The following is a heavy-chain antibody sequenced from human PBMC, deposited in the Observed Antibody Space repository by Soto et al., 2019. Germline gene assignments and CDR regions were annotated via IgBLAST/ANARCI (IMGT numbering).Heavy chain of an antibody. CDR3: ARNPVNYDILTGYYSYYFDY. J-gene: IGHJ4*02. V-gene: IGHV1-69*02. Sequence: QVQLVQSGAEVKKPGSSVKVSCKASGGTFSSYTISWVRQAPGQGLEWMGRIIPILGIANYAQKFQGRVTINADKSTSTAYMELSSLRSEDTAVYYCARNPVNYDILTGYYSYYFDYWGQGTLVTVSS. CDR1: GGTFSSYT. D-gene: IGHD3-9*01. CDR2: IIPILGIA.